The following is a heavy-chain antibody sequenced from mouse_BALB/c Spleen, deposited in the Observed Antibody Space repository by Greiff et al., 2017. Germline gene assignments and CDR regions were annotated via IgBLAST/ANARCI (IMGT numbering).Heavy chain of an antibody. J-gene: IGHJ2*01. Sequence: VQLQESGPQLVRPGASVKISCKVSGYSFTSYWMHWVKQRPGQGLEWIGMIDPSDSETRLNQKFKDKATLTVDKSSSTAYMQLSSPTSEDSAVYYCARLIYYDYDEGYWGQGTTLTVSS. V-gene: IGHV1-74*04. CDR3: ARLIYYDYDEGY. CDR2: IDPSDSET. CDR1: GYSFTSYW. D-gene: IGHD2-4*01.